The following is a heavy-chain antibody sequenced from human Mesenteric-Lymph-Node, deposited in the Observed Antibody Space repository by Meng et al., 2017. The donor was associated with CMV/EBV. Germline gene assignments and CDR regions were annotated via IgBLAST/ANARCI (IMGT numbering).Heavy chain of an antibody. CDR3: ARDKLKGGLRYCSSTSCYKWLFDY. D-gene: IGHD2-2*02. CDR2: ISYDGSNK. V-gene: IGHV3-30*04. Sequence: GGSLRLSCAASGFTFSSYAMHWVRQAPGKGLEWVAVISYDGSNKYYADSVKGRFTISRDNSKNTLYLQMNSLRAEDTAVYYCARDKLKGGLRYCSSTSCYKWLFDYWGQGTLVTVSS. CDR1: GFTFSSYA. J-gene: IGHJ4*02.